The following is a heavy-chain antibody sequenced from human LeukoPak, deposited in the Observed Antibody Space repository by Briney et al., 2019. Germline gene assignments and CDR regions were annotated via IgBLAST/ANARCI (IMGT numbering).Heavy chain of an antibody. Sequence: GGSLRLSCAASGFTFSSYNINWVRQAPGKGLEWVSSISSSSSYIYYADSVKGRFTISRDNAKNSLYLQMNSLRAEDTAVYYCARDLQRYYFGTSGYYFGAFDFWGQGTMVTVSS. D-gene: IGHD3-22*01. J-gene: IGHJ3*01. V-gene: IGHV3-21*01. CDR1: GFTFSSYN. CDR3: ARDLQRYYFGTSGYYFGAFDF. CDR2: ISSSSSYI.